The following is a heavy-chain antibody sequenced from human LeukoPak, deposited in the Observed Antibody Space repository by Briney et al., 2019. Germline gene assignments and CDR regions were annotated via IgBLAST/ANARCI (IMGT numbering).Heavy chain of an antibody. V-gene: IGHV4-34*01. D-gene: IGHD1-26*01. J-gene: IGHJ5*02. CDR3: ARRRKVGSLAPLNWFDP. Sequence: SETLSLTCTVSGGSFSGYYWSWIRQPPGKGLEWIGEINHSGSTNYNPSLKSRVTISVDTSKNQFSLKLSSVTAADTAVYYCARRRKVGSLAPLNWFDPWGQGTLVTVSS. CDR2: INHSGST. CDR1: GGSFSGYY.